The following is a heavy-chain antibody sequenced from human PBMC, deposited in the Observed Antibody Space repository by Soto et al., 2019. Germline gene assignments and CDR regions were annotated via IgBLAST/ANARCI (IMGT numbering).Heavy chain of an antibody. CDR1: GGSISSSNW. Sequence: PSETLSLTCAVSGGSISSSNWWSWVRQPPGKGLEWIGEIYHSGSTNYNPSLKSRVTISVDKSKNQFSLKLSSVTAADTAVYHCARRGGYCSGGSCYEYNWFDPWGQGTLVTVSS. CDR2: IYHSGST. CDR3: ARRGGYCSGGSCYEYNWFDP. D-gene: IGHD2-15*01. V-gene: IGHV4-4*02. J-gene: IGHJ5*02.